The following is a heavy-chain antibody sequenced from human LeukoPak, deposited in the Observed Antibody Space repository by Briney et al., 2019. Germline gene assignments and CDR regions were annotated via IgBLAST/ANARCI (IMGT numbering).Heavy chain of an antibody. CDR1: GYTFTSYG. J-gene: IGHJ6*03. Sequence: GASVKVSCKASGYTFTSYGISWVRQAPGQGLEWMGWISAYNGNTNYAQKLQGRVTMTTDTSTSTAYMELRSLRSDDTAVYYCARDWLSGGSSWYYYYYYMDVWGKGTTVTVSS. V-gene: IGHV1-18*01. D-gene: IGHD6-13*01. CDR2: ISAYNGNT. CDR3: ARDWLSGGSSWYYYYYYMDV.